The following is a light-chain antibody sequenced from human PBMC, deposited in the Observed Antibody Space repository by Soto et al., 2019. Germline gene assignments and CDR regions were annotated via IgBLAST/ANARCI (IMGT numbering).Light chain of an antibody. Sequence: QSVLTQPASVSGSPGQSITISCTGTSRDVGGYNYVSWYQQHPVKAPKLMSYDVSNRPSGVSNRFSGSKSGNTASLTISGLQAEDEADYYCSSYTSSSTLGVFGTGTKVTVL. V-gene: IGLV2-14*01. CDR2: DVS. CDR3: SSYTSSSTLGV. J-gene: IGLJ1*01. CDR1: SRDVGGYNY.